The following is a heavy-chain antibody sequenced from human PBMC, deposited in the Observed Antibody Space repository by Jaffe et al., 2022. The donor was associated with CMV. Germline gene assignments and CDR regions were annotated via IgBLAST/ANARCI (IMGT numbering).Heavy chain of an antibody. CDR2: IGTAGDT. J-gene: IGHJ4*02. CDR3: ARESEYCTNGVCWGYFDY. D-gene: IGHD2-8*01. V-gene: IGHV3-13*01. Sequence: EVQLVESGGGLVQPGGSLRLSCAASGFTFSSYDMHWVRQATGKGLEWVSAIGTAGDTYYPGSVKGRFTISRENAKNSLYLQMNSLRAGDTAVYYCARESEYCTNGVCWGYFDYWGQGTLVTVSS. CDR1: GFTFSSYD.